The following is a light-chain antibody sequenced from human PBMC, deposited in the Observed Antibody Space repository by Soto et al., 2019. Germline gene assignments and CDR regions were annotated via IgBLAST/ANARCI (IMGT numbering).Light chain of an antibody. CDR3: QQYNSYSST. CDR2: DAS. CDR1: QSISSY. Sequence: DIQMTQSPSTLSASVGDRVTIACRASQSISSYLAWYQQKPGKAPKLLIYDASKLESGVPSRFSGSGSGTEFTLAITSLQHDDFAIYYCQQYNSYSSTFGQGTKVDIK. V-gene: IGKV1-5*01. J-gene: IGKJ2*01.